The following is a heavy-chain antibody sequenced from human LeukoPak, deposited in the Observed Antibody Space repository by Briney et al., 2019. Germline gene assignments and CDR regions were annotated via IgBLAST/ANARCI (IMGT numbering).Heavy chain of an antibody. CDR1: GFTFSSYS. J-gene: IGHJ3*02. CDR3: ARDQGWVITPDAFDI. Sequence: PGGSLRLSCAASGFTFSSYSMNWVRQAPGKGLEWVSYTCSSSSTIYYADSVKGRFTISRDNAKNSLYLQMNSLRAEDTAVYYCARDQGWVITPDAFDIWGQGTMVTVSS. V-gene: IGHV3-48*04. CDR2: TCSSSSTI. D-gene: IGHD3-22*01.